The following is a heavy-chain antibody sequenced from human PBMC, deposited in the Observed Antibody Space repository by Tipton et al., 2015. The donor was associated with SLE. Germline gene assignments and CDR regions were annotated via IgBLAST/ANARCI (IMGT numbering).Heavy chain of an antibody. D-gene: IGHD3-10*01. CDR3: AGYVITMVQGGNY. CDR2: IYYSGST. J-gene: IGHJ4*02. Sequence: TLSLTCTVSGGSISSSSYYWGWIRQPPGKGLEWIGSIYYSGSTYYNPSLKSRVTISVDTSKNQFSLKLSSVTAADTAVYYCAGYVITMVQGGNYWGQGTLVTVSS. CDR1: GGSISSSSYY. V-gene: IGHV4-39*07.